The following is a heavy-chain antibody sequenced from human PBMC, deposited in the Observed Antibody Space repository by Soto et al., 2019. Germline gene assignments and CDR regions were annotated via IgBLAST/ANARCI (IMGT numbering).Heavy chain of an antibody. V-gene: IGHV4-39*01. Sequence: QLQLQELGPGLVKPSETLSLTCTVSGGSISSSSYYWGWIRQPPGKGLEWIGSIYYSGSTYYNPSLKSRVTISVDTSKNQFSLKLSSVTAADTAVYYCARQADIVVVVAAREYYFDYWGQGTLVTVSS. CDR2: IYYSGST. CDR1: GGSISSSSYY. CDR3: ARQADIVVVVAAREYYFDY. J-gene: IGHJ4*02. D-gene: IGHD2-15*01.